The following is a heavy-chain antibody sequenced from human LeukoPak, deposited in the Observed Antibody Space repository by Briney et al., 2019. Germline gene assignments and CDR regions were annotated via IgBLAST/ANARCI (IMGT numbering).Heavy chain of an antibody. CDR1: GFTFGGYS. CDR2: ISVTSSFI. Sequence: KPGGSLRLSCAASGFTFGGYSMNWVRQAPGKGLEWVSSISVTSSFIYYVDSVKGRFTISRDNAKNSLYLQMNSLRAEDTALYYCAKERRQPKVGANYFDYWGQGTLVTVSS. D-gene: IGHD1-26*01. CDR3: AKERRQPKVGANYFDY. J-gene: IGHJ4*02. V-gene: IGHV3-21*04.